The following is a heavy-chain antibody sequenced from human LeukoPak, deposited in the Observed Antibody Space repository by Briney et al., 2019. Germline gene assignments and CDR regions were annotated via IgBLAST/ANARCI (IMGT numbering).Heavy chain of an antibody. D-gene: IGHD6-19*01. Sequence: PGGSLRLSCAASGFTFSSYWMHWVRQAPGKGLVWVSRISSDGSSTTYADSVKGRFTISRDNAKNTLYLQMNSLRAEDTAVYYCAAKDPGYSSGWLFFRDNWFDPWGQGTLVTVSS. CDR3: AAKDPGYSSGWLFFRDNWFDP. V-gene: IGHV3-74*01. CDR2: ISSDGSST. CDR1: GFTFSSYW. J-gene: IGHJ5*02.